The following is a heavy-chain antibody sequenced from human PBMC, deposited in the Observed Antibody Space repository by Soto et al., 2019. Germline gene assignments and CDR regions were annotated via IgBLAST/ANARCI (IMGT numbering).Heavy chain of an antibody. CDR3: ARDYDSSGYSTNGAFDI. V-gene: IGHV1-2*02. Sequence: QVQLVQSGAEVKKPGASVKVSCKASGYTFTGYYMHWVRHAPGQGLEWMGWINPNSGGTNYAQKFQGRVTMTRDTSISTAYMELSRLRSDDTAVYYCARDYDSSGYSTNGAFDIWGQGTMVTVSS. CDR2: INPNSGGT. D-gene: IGHD3-22*01. J-gene: IGHJ3*02. CDR1: GYTFTGYY.